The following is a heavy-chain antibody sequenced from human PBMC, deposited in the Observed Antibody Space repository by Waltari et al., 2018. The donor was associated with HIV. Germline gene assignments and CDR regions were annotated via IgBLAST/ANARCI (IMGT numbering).Heavy chain of an antibody. J-gene: IGHJ3*02. Sequence: QVQLVQSGAEVKKPGSSVKVSCKASGGTFSSYAISWVRQAPGQGLEWLGGIIPIFATTSYAQNFQGRVTSTADEATSTAYMELSSLRSEDTAVYYCSRMNEVAVAGTGFDAFDIWGQGTKVTVSS. CDR1: GGTFSSYA. D-gene: IGHD6-19*01. CDR3: SRMNEVAVAGTGFDAFDI. V-gene: IGHV1-69*01. CDR2: IIPIFATT.